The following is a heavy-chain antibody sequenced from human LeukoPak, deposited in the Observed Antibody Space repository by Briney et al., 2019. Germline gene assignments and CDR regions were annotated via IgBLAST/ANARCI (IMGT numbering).Heavy chain of an antibody. V-gene: IGHV4-59*01. D-gene: IGHD5-18*01. Sequence: PSETLSLTCTVSGGSISSYYWSWIRQPPGKGLEWIGYMYYSGSTNYNPSLKSRVTISVDTSKNQFSLKLSSVTAADTAVYYCARVYTAMVTPYYYYMDVWGKGTTVTVSS. CDR1: GGSISSYY. CDR2: MYYSGST. CDR3: ARVYTAMVTPYYYYMDV. J-gene: IGHJ6*03.